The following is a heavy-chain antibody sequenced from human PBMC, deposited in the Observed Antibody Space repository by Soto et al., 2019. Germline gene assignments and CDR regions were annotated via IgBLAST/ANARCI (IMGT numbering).Heavy chain of an antibody. J-gene: IGHJ6*03. D-gene: IGHD3-10*01. CDR2: ISGSGGST. V-gene: IGHV3-23*01. CDR3: AKGSAGGLYYFYVDV. CDR1: GFTFSSYA. Sequence: EVQLLESGGGLVQPGGSLRLSCAASGFTFSSYAMSWVRQAPGKGLEWVSAISGSGGSTYYAASVKGRFTISRDNSKNTLYLQMNSLRAEDTAVYFCAKGSAGGLYYFYVDVWGKGTTVTVSS.